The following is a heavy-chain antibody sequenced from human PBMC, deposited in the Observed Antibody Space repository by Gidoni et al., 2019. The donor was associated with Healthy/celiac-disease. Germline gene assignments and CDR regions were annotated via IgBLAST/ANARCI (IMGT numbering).Heavy chain of an antibody. Sequence: EVQLVESGGGLVQPGGSLRLSCAASGFTFSSYALSWVRQAPGKGLEWVSAISGSGGSTYYADSVKGRFTISRDNSKNTLYLKMNSLRAEDTAVYYCAKVDYYYYGMDVWGQGTTVTVSS. V-gene: IGHV3-23*04. J-gene: IGHJ6*02. CDR3: AKVDYYYYGMDV. CDR2: ISGSGGST. CDR1: GFTFSSYA.